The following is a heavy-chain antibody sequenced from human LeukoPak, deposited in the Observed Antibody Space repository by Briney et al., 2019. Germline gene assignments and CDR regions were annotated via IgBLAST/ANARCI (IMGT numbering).Heavy chain of an antibody. CDR2: ISGNAGST. CDR1: GFTLSSYA. Sequence: GGSLRLSCTASGFTLSSYAMSWVRQAPGKGLEWVSLISGNAGSTYYADSVKGRFTISRDNSKNTLYLQMNSLRAEDTAVYYCANQWLRVDNWFDPWGQGTLVTVSS. D-gene: IGHD6-19*01. CDR3: ANQWLRVDNWFDP. V-gene: IGHV3-23*01. J-gene: IGHJ5*02.